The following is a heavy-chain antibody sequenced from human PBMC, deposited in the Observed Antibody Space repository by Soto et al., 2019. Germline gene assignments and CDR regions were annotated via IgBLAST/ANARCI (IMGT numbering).Heavy chain of an antibody. D-gene: IGHD6-19*01. CDR1: GFTFSSYG. V-gene: IGHV3-30*18. CDR2: ISYDGSNK. CDR3: AKDIGYPGIAVAGPDY. Sequence: PGGSLRLSCAASGFTFSSYGMHWVRQAPGKGLEWVAVISYDGSNKYYADSVKGRFTISRDNSKNTLYLQMNSLRAEETAVYYCAKDIGYPGIAVAGPDYWGQGTLVTVSS. J-gene: IGHJ4*02.